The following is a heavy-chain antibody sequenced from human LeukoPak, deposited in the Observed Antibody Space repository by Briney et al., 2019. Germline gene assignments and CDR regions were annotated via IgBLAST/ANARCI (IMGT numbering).Heavy chain of an antibody. D-gene: IGHD4-23*01. CDR2: IKEDGSEK. Sequence: GGSLRLSCAASGFPFSSFAMGWVRQAPGKGLEWVANIKEDGSEKYYVDSVKGRFTISRDNAKNSVYLQMNSLRAEDTAVYYCAREQYGGKDYWGQGNLVTVSS. CDR1: GFPFSSFA. V-gene: IGHV3-7*05. CDR3: AREQYGGKDY. J-gene: IGHJ4*02.